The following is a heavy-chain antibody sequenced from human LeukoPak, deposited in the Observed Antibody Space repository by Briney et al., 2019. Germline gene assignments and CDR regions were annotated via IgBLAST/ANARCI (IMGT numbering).Heavy chain of an antibody. Sequence: GGSLRLSCAASGFTFSSYAMSWVRQAPGKGLEWVSAISGSGGSTYYADSVKGRFTISRDNSKNTLYLQMNSLRAEDTAVYYCAKPADYYDSSGYYGLYFDYWGQGTLVTVSS. D-gene: IGHD3-22*01. V-gene: IGHV3-23*01. CDR3: AKPADYYDSSGYYGLYFDY. CDR2: ISGSGGST. J-gene: IGHJ4*02. CDR1: GFTFSSYA.